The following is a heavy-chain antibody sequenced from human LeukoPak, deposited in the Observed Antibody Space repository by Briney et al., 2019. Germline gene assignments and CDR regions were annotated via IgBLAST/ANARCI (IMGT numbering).Heavy chain of an antibody. Sequence: GASVKVSCNTSGYTFTRYYMHWVRQAPGQGLEWMGCINANTGGTKYAQKFQGRVTMTRDTSIFTAYMDLRLRSDDTAVYYCARAPPRGIAWFDPWGQGTLVTVSS. D-gene: IGHD3-10*01. J-gene: IGHJ5*02. CDR3: ARAPPRGIAWFDP. V-gene: IGHV1-2*02. CDR1: GYTFTRYY. CDR2: INANTGGT.